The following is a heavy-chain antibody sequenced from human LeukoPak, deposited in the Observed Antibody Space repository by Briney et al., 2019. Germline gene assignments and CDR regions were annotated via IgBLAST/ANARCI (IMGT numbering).Heavy chain of an antibody. CDR3: TTDHLIAARPDPQLRFDP. CDR1: GFTFSSYA. D-gene: IGHD6-6*01. Sequence: PGGSLRLSCAASGFTFSSYAMSWVRQAPGKGLEWVGRIKSKTDGGTTDYAAPVKGRFTISRDDSKNTLYLQMNSLKTEDTAVYYCTTDHLIAARPDPQLRFDPWGQGTLVTVSS. CDR2: IKSKTDGGTT. V-gene: IGHV3-15*01. J-gene: IGHJ5*02.